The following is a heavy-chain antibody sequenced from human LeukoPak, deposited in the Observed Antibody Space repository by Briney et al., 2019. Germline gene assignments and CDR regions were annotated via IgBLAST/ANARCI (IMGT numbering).Heavy chain of an antibody. CDR2: INPNSGGT. J-gene: IGHJ4*02. V-gene: IGHV1-2*06. D-gene: IGHD6-13*01. Sequence: ASVKVSCKASGYTFTRYYMHWVRQAPGQGLEWMGRINPNSGGTNYAQKFQGRVTMTRGTSISTAYMELSRLRSDDTAVYCCARELVKQLVWDYWGQGTLVTVSS. CDR1: GYTFTRYY. CDR3: ARELVKQLVWDY.